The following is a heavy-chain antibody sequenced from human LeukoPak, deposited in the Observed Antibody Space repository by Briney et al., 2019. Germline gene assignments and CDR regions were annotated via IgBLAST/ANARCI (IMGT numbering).Heavy chain of an antibody. CDR1: GFTFSSYA. CDR2: ISYDGSNK. Sequence: PGGSLRLSCAASGFTFSSYAMHWVRQAPGKGLEWVAVISYDGSNKYYADSVKGRFTISRDNSKNTLYLQMNSLRAEDTAVYYCARASYDFWSGYLGNLDYWGQGTLVTVSS. J-gene: IGHJ4*02. V-gene: IGHV3-30*04. CDR3: ARASYDFWSGYLGNLDY. D-gene: IGHD3-3*01.